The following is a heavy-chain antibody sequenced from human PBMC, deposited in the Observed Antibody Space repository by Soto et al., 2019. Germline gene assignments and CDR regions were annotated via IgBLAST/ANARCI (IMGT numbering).Heavy chain of an antibody. J-gene: IGHJ6*02. CDR3: ARIVVVPAAMGAYYYYGMDV. CDR1: GFSLSTSGMC. D-gene: IGHD2-2*01. V-gene: IGHV2-70*01. Sequence: GSGPTLVNPTQTLTLTCTFSGFSLSTSGMCVSWIRQPPGKALEWLALIDWDDDKYYSTSLKTRLTISKDTSKNQVVLTMTNMDPVGTATYYCARIVVVPAAMGAYYYYGMDVLGQGTTVTVSS. CDR2: IDWDDDK.